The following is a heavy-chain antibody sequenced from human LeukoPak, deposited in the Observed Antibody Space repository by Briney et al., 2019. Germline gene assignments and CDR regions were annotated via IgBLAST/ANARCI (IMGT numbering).Heavy chain of an antibody. CDR3: ARGPARYSGYDILSY. J-gene: IGHJ4*02. V-gene: IGHV4-59*01. CDR2: IYYSGST. Sequence: NPSETLSLTCTVSGGSISSCYWSWIRQPPGKGLEWIGYIYYSGSTNYNPSLKSRVTISVDTSKNQFSLKLSSVTAADTAVYYCARGPARYSGYDILSYWGQGTLVTVSS. CDR1: GGSISSCY. D-gene: IGHD5-12*01.